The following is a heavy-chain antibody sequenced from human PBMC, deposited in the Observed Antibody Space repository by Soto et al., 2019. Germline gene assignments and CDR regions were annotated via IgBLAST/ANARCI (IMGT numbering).Heavy chain of an antibody. CDR1: GGSFSGYY. CDR2: INHSGST. D-gene: IGHD3-10*01. V-gene: IGHV4-34*01. CDR3: ARAKVFRPYYYGSGSYELDY. J-gene: IGHJ4*02. Sequence: SDNLSLTCAVYGGSFSGYYWSWIRQPPGKGLEWIGEINHSGSTNYNPSLKSRVTISVDTSKNQFSLKLSSVTAADTAVYYCARAKVFRPYYYGSGSYELDYWGQGTLVTVSS.